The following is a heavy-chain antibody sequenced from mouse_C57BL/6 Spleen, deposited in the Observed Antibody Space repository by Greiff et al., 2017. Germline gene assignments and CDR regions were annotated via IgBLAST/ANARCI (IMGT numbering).Heavy chain of an antibody. CDR3: ARTGSGLDY. V-gene: IGHV1-22*01. J-gene: IGHJ2*01. Sequence: DVKLVESGPELVKPGASVKMSCKASGYTFTDYNMHWVKQSHGKSLEWIGYINPNNGGTSYNQKFKGKATLTVNKSSSTAYMELRSLTSEDSAVYYCARTGSGLDYWGQGTTLTVSS. CDR1: GYTFTDYN. CDR2: INPNNGGT.